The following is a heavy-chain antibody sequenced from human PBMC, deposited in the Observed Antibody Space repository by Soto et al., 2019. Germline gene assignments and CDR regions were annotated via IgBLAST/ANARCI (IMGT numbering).Heavy chain of an antibody. D-gene: IGHD4-4*01. V-gene: IGHV4-34*01. CDR1: GGSFSGYY. J-gene: IGHJ6*03. CDR2: INHSGST. Sequence: SETLSLTCAVYGGSFSGYYWSWIRQPPGKGLEWIGEINHSGSTNYNPSLKSRVTISVDTSKNQFSLKLSSVTAADTAVYYCARVRSYSNYEKYYYYYYMDVWGKGTTVTVSS. CDR3: ARVRSYSNYEKYYYYYYMDV.